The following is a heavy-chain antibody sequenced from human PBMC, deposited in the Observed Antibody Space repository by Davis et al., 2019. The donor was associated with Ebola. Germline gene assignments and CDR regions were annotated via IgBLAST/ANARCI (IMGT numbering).Heavy chain of an antibody. V-gene: IGHV7-4-1*02. CDR2: IDINTGNP. J-gene: IGHJ6*04. D-gene: IGHD2-2*01. Sequence: ASVKVSCKASGYSFTTYGMNWVRQAPGQGLEWMGWIDINTGNPTYAQGFTGRFVFSLDTSVSTAYLQITSLKAEDTAVYYCARSSYTWYFSGMDVWGKGTTVTVSS. CDR1: GYSFTTYG. CDR3: ARSSYTWYFSGMDV.